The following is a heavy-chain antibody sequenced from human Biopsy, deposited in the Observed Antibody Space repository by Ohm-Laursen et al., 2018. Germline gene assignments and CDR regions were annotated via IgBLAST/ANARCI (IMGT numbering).Heavy chain of an antibody. Sequence: SLRLSCAASGFTFDNYAMHWVRQTPGKGLEWVPGLTWNSANIGYADSVKGRFTISRDNARNSLFLEVSSLREEDTGLYHCVRDSTLDYWGQGTLVTVSS. CDR1: GFTFDNYA. CDR2: LTWNSANI. J-gene: IGHJ4*02. V-gene: IGHV3-9*01. CDR3: VRDSTLDY.